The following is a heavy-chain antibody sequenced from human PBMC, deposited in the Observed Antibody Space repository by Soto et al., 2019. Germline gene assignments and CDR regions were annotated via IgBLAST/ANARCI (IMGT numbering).Heavy chain of an antibody. V-gene: IGHV3-64D*08. D-gene: IGHD3-10*01. CDR1: GFTFSSYA. J-gene: IGHJ4*02. CDR2: ISSNGGST. Sequence: GGSLRLSCSASGFTFSSYAMHWVRQAPGKGLEYVSAISSNGGSTYYADSVKGRFTISRDNSKNTLYLQMSSLRAEDTAVYYCVKAYYYGSGSYYGTFDYWGQGTLVTVSS. CDR3: VKAYYYGSGSYYGTFDY.